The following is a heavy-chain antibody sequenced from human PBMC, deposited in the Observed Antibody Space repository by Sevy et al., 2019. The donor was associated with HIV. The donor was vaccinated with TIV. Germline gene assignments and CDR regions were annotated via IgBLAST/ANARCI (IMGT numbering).Heavy chain of an antibody. D-gene: IGHD6-13*01. Sequence: SETLSLTCAVYGGSFSGYYWTWIRQPPGKGLEWIGEINHSGSTNYNPSLKSRVTISVDTSKNQFSVMLTSVTAADTAVNYCGRAPPGYRLFGYWGQGTLVTVSS. CDR3: GRAPPGYRLFGY. J-gene: IGHJ4*02. CDR2: INHSGST. V-gene: IGHV4-34*01. CDR1: GGSFSGYY.